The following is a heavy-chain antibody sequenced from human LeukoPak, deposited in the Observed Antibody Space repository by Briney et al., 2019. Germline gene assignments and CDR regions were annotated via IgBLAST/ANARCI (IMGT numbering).Heavy chain of an antibody. CDR1: GFTFSSYS. CDR3: ARDMRGGFSSGGADC. D-gene: IGHD3-10*01. J-gene: IGHJ4*02. CDR2: ISSGGSTV. V-gene: IGHV3-48*01. Sequence: GGSLRLSCTASGFTFSSYSMNWVRQAPGQGLEWISYISSGGSTVYYADSVKGRFTVSRDNAENALFLQMNSLRVEDTAVYYCARDMRGGFSSGGADCWGQGALVTVSS.